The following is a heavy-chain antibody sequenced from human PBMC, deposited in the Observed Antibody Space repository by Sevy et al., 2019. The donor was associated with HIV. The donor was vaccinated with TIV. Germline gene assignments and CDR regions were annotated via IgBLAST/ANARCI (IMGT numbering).Heavy chain of an antibody. V-gene: IGHV3-30*02. Sequence: GGSLRLSCAASGFTFSNYGIHWVRQAPGKGLEWVAFIRYDGSNKYYADSVKGRFTISRDNSKNTLYLKMNSLRAEDTAVYYCARDRNVVLVVYASPFDAFDIWGQGTMVTVSS. CDR1: GFTFSNYG. CDR3: ARDRNVVLVVYASPFDAFDI. D-gene: IGHD2-8*02. J-gene: IGHJ3*02. CDR2: IRYDGSNK.